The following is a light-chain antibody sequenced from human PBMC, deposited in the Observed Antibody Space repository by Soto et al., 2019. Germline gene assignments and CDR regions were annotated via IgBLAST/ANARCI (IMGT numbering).Light chain of an antibody. V-gene: IGKV1-5*03. CDR2: KAS. CDR1: QTIRSW. Sequence: IEMTQSPSTLSGSVGDRVTITWRASQTIRSWLAWYQQKPGKAPKLLIYKASTLKSGVPSRFSGSGSGTEFTLTISSLQADDFATYYCQHYNSYSEAFGQGTKVDI. J-gene: IGKJ1*01. CDR3: QHYNSYSEA.